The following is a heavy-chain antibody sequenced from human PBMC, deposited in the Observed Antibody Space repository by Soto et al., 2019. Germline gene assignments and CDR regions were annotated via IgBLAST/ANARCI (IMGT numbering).Heavy chain of an antibody. V-gene: IGHV4-30-2*01. J-gene: IGHJ6*02. Sequence: QLQLQESGSGLVQPSQTLSLTCTASGGSISTSDYSWTWIRQPPGGGLEWIGSIYQTGRTYVIPSLKSRVTMSLDKSKNQFSLNLTSVTAAVTALYYCAREMTIFGVAPGGGVDVWGQGTTVTVSS. CDR1: GGSISTSDYS. CDR2: IYQTGRT. D-gene: IGHD3-3*01. CDR3: AREMTIFGVAPGGGVDV.